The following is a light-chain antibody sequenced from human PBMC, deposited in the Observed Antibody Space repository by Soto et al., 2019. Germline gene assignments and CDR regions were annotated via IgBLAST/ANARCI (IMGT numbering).Light chain of an antibody. V-gene: IGKV1-5*03. Sequence: DIQLTQSPSFLSPSIGESVTITSWLAWYQQKPGKAPKLLIYKASSLESGVPSRFSGSGSGTEFTLTISSLQPDDFATYYCQHYNSYPWTFGQGTKVDI. J-gene: IGKJ1*01. CDR1: SW. CDR3: QHYNSYPWT. CDR2: KAS.